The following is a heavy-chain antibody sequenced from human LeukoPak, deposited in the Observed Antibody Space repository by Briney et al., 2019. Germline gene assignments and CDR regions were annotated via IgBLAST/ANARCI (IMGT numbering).Heavy chain of an antibody. CDR1: GVNFSDFY. V-gene: IGHV3-11*04. J-gene: IGHJ4*02. Sequence: GGSLRLSCTASGVNFSDFYMNWIRQAPGKGLEWLSYISISSNIIYYADSVKGRFTISRDNAKNSLYLQMNSLRDEDTAVYYFARDKVVGPTFFDHWGQGTLVTVSS. CDR3: ARDKVVGPTFFDH. D-gene: IGHD1-26*01. CDR2: ISISSNII.